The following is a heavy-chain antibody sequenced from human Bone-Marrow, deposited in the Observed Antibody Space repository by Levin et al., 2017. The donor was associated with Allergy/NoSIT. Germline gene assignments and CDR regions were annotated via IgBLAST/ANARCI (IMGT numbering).Heavy chain of an antibody. V-gene: IGHV2-70*04. J-gene: IGHJ2*01. CDR3: ARIDFSGWYFDL. CDR1: GFSLTNTGMR. D-gene: IGHD3-10*01. Sequence: SGPTLVKPTQTLTLTCTFSGFSLTNTGMRLSWVRQSPGKALEWLARIDWDDDKFYSKSLEPRLTISKDTSKNQVFLTMTNLDPVDTATYYCARIDFSGWYFDLWGRGILVTVSA. CDR2: IDWDDDK.